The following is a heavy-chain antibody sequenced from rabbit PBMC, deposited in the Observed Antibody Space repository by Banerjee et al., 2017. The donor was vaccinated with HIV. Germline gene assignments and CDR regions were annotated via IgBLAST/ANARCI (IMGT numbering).Heavy chain of an antibody. D-gene: IGHD4-1*01. V-gene: IGHV1S45*01. J-gene: IGHJ4*01. CDR1: GFTLSSYW. CDR2: INTISGDT. CDR3: ARDLAGVIGWNFNL. Sequence: QEQLKETGGGLVQPGGYLTLTCTASGFTLSSYWMCWVRQAPGKGLEWIACINTISGDTVYATWAKGRFTISKASWTTVTLQMTSLTAADTASYFCARDLAGVIGWNFNLWGQGTLVTVS.